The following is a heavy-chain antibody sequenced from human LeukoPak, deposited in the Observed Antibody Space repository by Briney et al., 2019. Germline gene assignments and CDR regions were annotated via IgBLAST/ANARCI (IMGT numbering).Heavy chain of an antibody. CDR1: GGTFSSYA. CDR3: ARQKYYYDSSGYLPPLDY. D-gene: IGHD3-22*01. V-gene: IGHV1-69*04. J-gene: IGHJ4*02. CDR2: IIPILGIE. Sequence: VASVKVSCKASGGTFSSYAISWVRQAPGQGLEWMGRIIPILGIENYAQKFQGRVTITADKSTSTAYMELSSLRSEDTAVYYCARQKYYYDSSGYLPPLDYWGQGTLVTVSS.